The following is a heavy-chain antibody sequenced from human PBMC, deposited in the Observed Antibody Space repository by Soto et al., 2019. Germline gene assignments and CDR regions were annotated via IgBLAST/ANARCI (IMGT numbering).Heavy chain of an antibody. CDR2: IQSGGPT. CDR3: ARDDVLCDGGRCYGVPLAV. Sequence: GGSLRLSCAASGFTVSSKYMSWVRQAPGKGLEWVSLIQSGGPTYYADSVKGRFTISRDTSENTLHLQMDSLRAEDTAVYYCARDDVLCDGGRCYGVPLAVWGKGTTVTGSS. CDR1: GFTVSSKY. D-gene: IGHD2-15*01. J-gene: IGHJ6*04. V-gene: IGHV3-66*01.